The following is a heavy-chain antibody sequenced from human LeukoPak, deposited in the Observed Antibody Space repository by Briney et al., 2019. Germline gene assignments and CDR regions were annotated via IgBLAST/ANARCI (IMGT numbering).Heavy chain of an antibody. CDR3: ARGYYNLGYCSGGSCPYRWFDP. D-gene: IGHD2-15*01. CDR1: GHTFTSYD. V-gene: IGHV1-8*01. J-gene: IGHJ5*02. Sequence: ASVKVSCKASGHTFTSYDINWVRQATGQGLEWMGWMNPNSGNTGYAQKFQGRVTMTRYTSISTAYMELSSLRSEDTAVYYCARGYYNLGYCSGGSCPYRWFDPWGQGTLVTVSS. CDR2: MNPNSGNT.